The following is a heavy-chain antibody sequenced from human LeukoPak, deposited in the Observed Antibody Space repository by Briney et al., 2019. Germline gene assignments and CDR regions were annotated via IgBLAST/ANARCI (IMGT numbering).Heavy chain of an antibody. CDR3: ASDVDIVATSPGTLYYFDY. V-gene: IGHV3-30*04. CDR1: GFTFSSYA. D-gene: IGHD5-12*01. J-gene: IGHJ4*02. Sequence: GRSLRLSCAASGFTFSSYAMHWVRQAPGKGLEWVAVISYDGSNKYYADSVKGRFTISRDNSKNTLYLQMNSLRAEDTAVYYCASDVDIVATSPGTLYYFDYWGQGTLATVSS. CDR2: ISYDGSNK.